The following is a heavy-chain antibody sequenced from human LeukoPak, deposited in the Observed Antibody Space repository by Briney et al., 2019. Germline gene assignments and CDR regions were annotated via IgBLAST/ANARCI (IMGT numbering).Heavy chain of an antibody. CDR1: GGTFSSYS. Sequence: QPEGSLRLSCVVSGGTFSSYSMHWVRQAPGKGLVWVSRINSDGTNVDYADSVQGRIIISRGNAKNTLYLQMNSLGVDDTAVYYCVREGAWGDIWRRNGPRHYYYMGVWGKGTAVTVSS. V-gene: IGHV3-74*01. D-gene: IGHD3-9*01. J-gene: IGHJ6*03. CDR2: INSDGTNV. CDR3: VREGAWGDIWRRNGPRHYYYMGV.